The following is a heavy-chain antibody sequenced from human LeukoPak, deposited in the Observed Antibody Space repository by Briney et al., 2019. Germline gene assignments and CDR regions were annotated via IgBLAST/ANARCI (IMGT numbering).Heavy chain of an antibody. CDR2: MNPNSGNA. D-gene: IGHD5-12*01. CDR1: GYTFTSYD. CDR3: ARANLVGTMPHAGLRD. V-gene: IGHV1-8*03. J-gene: IGHJ4*02. Sequence: GASVKVSCKASGYTFTSYDINWVRQATGQGLEWMGWMNPNSGNAGYAQKFQGRVTITRNTSISTAYMELSSLRSEDTAVYYCARANLVGTMPHAGLRDWGQGTLVTVSS.